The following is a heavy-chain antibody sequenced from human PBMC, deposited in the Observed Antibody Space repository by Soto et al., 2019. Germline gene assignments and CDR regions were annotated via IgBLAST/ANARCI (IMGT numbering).Heavy chain of an antibody. CDR2: IIPIFGTA. CDR3: AILRASNPVEWPEFDY. D-gene: IGHD3-3*01. Sequence: GASVKVSCKASGGTFSSYAISWVRQAPGQGLEWMGGIIPIFGTANYAQKFQGRVTITADESTSTAYMELSSLRSEDTAVYYCAILRASNPVEWPEFDYWGQRTLVTVSS. V-gene: IGHV1-69*13. CDR1: GGTFSSYA. J-gene: IGHJ4*02.